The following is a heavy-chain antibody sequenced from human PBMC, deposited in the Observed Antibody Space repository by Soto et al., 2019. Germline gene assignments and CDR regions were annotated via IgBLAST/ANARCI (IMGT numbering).Heavy chain of an antibody. CDR1: GGSFSGYY. J-gene: IGHJ4*02. Sequence: QVQLQQWGAGLLKPSETLSLTCAVYGGSFSGYYWSWIRQPPGKGLEWIGEINHSGSTNYNPSLKSRVTISVDTSKNQFSLKLSSVTAADTAVYYCARGDRSSWKRRFFVFWGQGTLVTVSS. V-gene: IGHV4-34*01. CDR2: INHSGST. CDR3: ARGDRSSWKRRFFVF. D-gene: IGHD6-13*01.